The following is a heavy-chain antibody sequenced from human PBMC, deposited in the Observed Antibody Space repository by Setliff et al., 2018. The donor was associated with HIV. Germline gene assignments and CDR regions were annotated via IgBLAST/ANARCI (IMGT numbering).Heavy chain of an antibody. D-gene: IGHD6-13*01. CDR1: GYTFSSYG. J-gene: IGHJ1*01. CDR2: ISPSNGYT. V-gene: IGHV1-18*01. Sequence: ASVKVSCKASGYTFSSYGISWVRQAPGQGLEWMGWISPSNGYTGYAQKFRDRVTLTTDTSTSTAYMEIKSLTSDDTAVYYCANSASRAAAAAEYFHHWGQGTLVTVSS. CDR3: ANSASRAAAAAEYFHH.